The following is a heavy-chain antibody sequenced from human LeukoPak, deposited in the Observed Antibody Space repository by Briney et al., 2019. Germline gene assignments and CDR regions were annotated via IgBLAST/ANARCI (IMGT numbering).Heavy chain of an antibody. D-gene: IGHD3-9*01. CDR3: AEGLDWLSTGNWFDP. J-gene: IGHJ5*02. Sequence: GGSLRLSCAASGFTFDDYAMHWVRQAPGKGLEWVSGISWNSGSIGYADSVKGRFTISRDNAKNSLYLQVNSLRAEDTALYYCAEGLDWLSTGNWFDPWGQGTLVTVSS. CDR2: ISWNSGSI. CDR1: GFTFDDYA. V-gene: IGHV3-9*01.